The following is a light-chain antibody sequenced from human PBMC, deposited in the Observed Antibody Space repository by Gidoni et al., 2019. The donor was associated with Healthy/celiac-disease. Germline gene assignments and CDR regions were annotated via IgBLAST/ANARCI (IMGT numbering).Light chain of an antibody. CDR1: QSISSY. J-gene: IGKJ1*01. V-gene: IGKV1-39*01. Sequence: DIQTTQSPPSLSASVGDRVTSTCRASQSISSYLNWYQQKPGKAPKLLIYAASSLQSGVPSRFSGSGSGTDFTLTISSLQPEDFATYYCQQSYSTPWTFGQGTKVEIK. CDR2: AAS. CDR3: QQSYSTPWT.